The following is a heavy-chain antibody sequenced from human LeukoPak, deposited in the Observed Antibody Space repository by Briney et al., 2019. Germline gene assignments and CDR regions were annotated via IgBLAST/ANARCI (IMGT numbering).Heavy chain of an antibody. V-gene: IGHV3-21*01. CDR3: ARDRDYLRGLYYYYGMDV. CDR1: GFTFSSYA. Sequence: GGSLRLSCAASGFTFSSYAMSWVRQAPGKRLEWVSSISSSSSYIYYADSVKGRFTISRDNAKNSLYLQMNSLRAEDTAVYYCARDRDYLRGLYYYYGMDVWGQGTTVTVSS. J-gene: IGHJ6*02. CDR2: ISSSSSYI. D-gene: IGHD3-16*01.